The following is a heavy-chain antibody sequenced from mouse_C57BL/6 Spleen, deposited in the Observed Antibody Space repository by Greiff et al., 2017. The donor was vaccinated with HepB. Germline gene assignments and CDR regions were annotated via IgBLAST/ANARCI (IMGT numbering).Heavy chain of an antibody. J-gene: IGHJ2*01. CDR1: GYTFTSYW. Sequence: QVQLQQSGAELVKPGASVKLSCKASGYTFTSYWMQWVKQRPGQGLEWIGEIDPSDSYTNYNQKFKGKATLTVDTSSSTAYMQLSSLTSEDSAVYYCARKNYSNYYFDYWGQGTTLTVSS. D-gene: IGHD2-5*01. V-gene: IGHV1-50*01. CDR3: ARKNYSNYYFDY. CDR2: IDPSDSYT.